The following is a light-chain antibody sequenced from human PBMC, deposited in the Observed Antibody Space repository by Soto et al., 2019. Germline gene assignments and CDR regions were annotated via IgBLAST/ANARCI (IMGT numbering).Light chain of an antibody. V-gene: IGLV2-23*01. Sequence: QSALTQPASVSGSPGQSITISCTGTSSDVGSYNIVSWYQQHPGKAPKLMIYEGSKRPSGVSNRFSGSKSGNTASLTISGIQAEDEADYYCCSYAGRSTFYVFGTGTKVTVL. CDR3: CSYAGRSTFYV. CDR2: EGS. CDR1: SSDVGSYNI. J-gene: IGLJ1*01.